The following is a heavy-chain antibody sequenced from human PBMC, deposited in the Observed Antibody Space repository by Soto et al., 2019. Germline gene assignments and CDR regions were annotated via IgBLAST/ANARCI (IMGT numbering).Heavy chain of an antibody. CDR1: GGSFNNDA. CDR3: ARGDYGDYHSYYYGMAV. J-gene: IGHJ6*02. CDR2: IIPISEIT. V-gene: IGHV1-69*17. Sequence: VQLVQSGGEVKKPGSSVKVSCKASGGSFNNDAINWVRQAPGQGLEWLGGIIPISEITEYAQKFQGRVILTADKSTCTAYMELSSLRLEYTALYYCARGDYGDYHSYYYGMAVWGQVTTVTVSS. D-gene: IGHD4-17*01.